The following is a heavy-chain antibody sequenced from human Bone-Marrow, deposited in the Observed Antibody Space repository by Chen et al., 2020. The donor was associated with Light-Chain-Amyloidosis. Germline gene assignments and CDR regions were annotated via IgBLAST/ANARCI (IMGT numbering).Heavy chain of an antibody. J-gene: IGHJ4*02. CDR3: TRKGGYFDF. D-gene: IGHD3-10*01. V-gene: IGHV3-23*04. CDR2: VSGSTVST. CDR1: GFNFSSFG. Sequence: EVQLVESGGGLVQPGGPLRLCCATSGFNFSSFGMSWVRQAPGKGLEWVSTVSGSTVSTYYAGAVKGRFIISRDNSKSTLYLQMNSLRAGDTAVYFCTRKGGYFDFWGQGSLVTVSS.